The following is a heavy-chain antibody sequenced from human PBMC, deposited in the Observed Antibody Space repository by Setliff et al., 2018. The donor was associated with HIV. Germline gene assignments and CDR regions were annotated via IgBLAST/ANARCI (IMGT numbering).Heavy chain of an antibody. CDR2: ISSSGNT. CDR1: GGSIRTGDYY. CDR3: ARLKPPYCSSRSCYWGAFVI. D-gene: IGHD2-2*01. V-gene: IGHV4-31*03. J-gene: IGHJ3*02. Sequence: SETLSLTCTVSGGSIRTGDYYWNWIRQRPGKGLEWIGYISSSGNTYSNPSLKDRLIISMDTSKNQFSLKLTAVTAADTAVYYCARLKPPYCSSRSCYWGAFVIWGQGAMVTVSS.